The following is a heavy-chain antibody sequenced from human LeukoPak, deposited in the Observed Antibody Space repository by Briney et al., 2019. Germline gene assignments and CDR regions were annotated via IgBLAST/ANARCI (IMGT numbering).Heavy chain of an antibody. D-gene: IGHD1-26*01. J-gene: IGHJ4*02. Sequence: PGGSLRLSCAASGFTFSTYTMNWVRQAPGKGLEWVSYISSSSSTKYYADSVKGRFTISRDNAKNSLYLQMNSLRTEDTAVYYCARDGGSSRRYFDYWGQGTLVTVSS. CDR1: GFTFSTYT. CDR3: ARDGGSSRRYFDY. CDR2: ISSSSSTK. V-gene: IGHV3-48*04.